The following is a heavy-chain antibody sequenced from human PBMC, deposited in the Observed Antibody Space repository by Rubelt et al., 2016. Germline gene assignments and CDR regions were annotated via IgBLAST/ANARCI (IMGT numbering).Heavy chain of an antibody. Sequence: YYADSVKGRFTISRDNAKNSLYLQMNSLRAEDTAVYYCARDWGPTVVAASPQYYDGFDIWGQGTTVTVSS. V-gene: IGHV3-11*01. D-gene: IGHD2-21*01. J-gene: IGHJ3*02. CDR3: ARDWGPTVVAASPQYYDGFDI.